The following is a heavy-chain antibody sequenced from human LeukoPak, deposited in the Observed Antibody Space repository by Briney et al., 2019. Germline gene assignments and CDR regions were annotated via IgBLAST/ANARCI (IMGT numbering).Heavy chain of an antibody. Sequence: GGSLRLSCAAFGFTFSGFALSWVRQAPRKGLEWVSTISGSGDTTYYADSVKGRFTISRDDSKNTLYLQMNSLRAEDTAVYYCAREYSSSSGRSFDYWGQGTLVTVSS. CDR2: ISGSGDTT. CDR3: AREYSSSSGRSFDY. CDR1: GFTFSGFA. D-gene: IGHD6-6*01. J-gene: IGHJ4*02. V-gene: IGHV3-23*01.